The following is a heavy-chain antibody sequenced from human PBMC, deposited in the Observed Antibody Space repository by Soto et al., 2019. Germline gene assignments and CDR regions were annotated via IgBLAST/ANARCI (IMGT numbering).Heavy chain of an antibody. V-gene: IGHV4-59*12. CDR3: ATGRISRGLEV. Sequence: SETVSLTCSVSGGTISSYYWSWIRQPPGKGLEWIGYIYIRGTTSYNPSLKSRATILVETSKNQFSLRLTSVTATDTAVYYCATGRISRGLEVWGKGTTVSVSS. CDR1: GGTISSYY. J-gene: IGHJ6*04. CDR2: IYIRGTT.